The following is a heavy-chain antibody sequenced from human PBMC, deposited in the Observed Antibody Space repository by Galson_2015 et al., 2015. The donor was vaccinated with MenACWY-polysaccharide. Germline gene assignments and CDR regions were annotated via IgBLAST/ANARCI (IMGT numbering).Heavy chain of an antibody. V-gene: IGHV3-30*18. CDR2: IAYDGSNK. CDR1: GFSFSSYG. Sequence: SLRLSCAASGFSFSSYGMHWVRQAPGKGLEWVAVIAYDGSNKYYADSVMGRFTISRDNSKNTLYLQMNSLRAEDTAVYYCAKDLTRYCSGGSCDNLDYWGQGTLVTVSS. J-gene: IGHJ4*02. CDR3: AKDLTRYCSGGSCDNLDY. D-gene: IGHD2-15*01.